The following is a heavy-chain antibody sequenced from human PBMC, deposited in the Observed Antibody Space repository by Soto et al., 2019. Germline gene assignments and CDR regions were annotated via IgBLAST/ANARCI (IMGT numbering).Heavy chain of an antibody. Sequence: SETLSLTCTVSGGSISSYYWSWIRQPPGKGLEWIGYIYYSGSTYYNPSLKSRVTISVDTSKNQSSLKLSSVTAADTAVYYCARDLGYCSGGSCYSYYGMDVWGQGTTVTVSS. CDR2: IYYSGST. CDR3: ARDLGYCSGGSCYSYYGMDV. CDR1: GGSISSYY. V-gene: IGHV4-59*01. D-gene: IGHD2-15*01. J-gene: IGHJ6*02.